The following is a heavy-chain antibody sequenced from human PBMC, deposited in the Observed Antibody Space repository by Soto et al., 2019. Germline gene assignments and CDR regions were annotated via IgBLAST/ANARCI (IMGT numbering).Heavy chain of an antibody. D-gene: IGHD3-22*01. CDR3: ASRFYYYDSSGLTPHPLGAGLDY. CDR1: GFTFSSYA. Sequence: PGGSLRLSCAASGFTFSSYAMHWVRQAPGKGLEWVAVISYDGSNKYYADSVKGRFTISRDNSKNTLYLQMNSLRAEDTAVYYCASRFYYYDSSGLTPHPLGAGLDYWGQGTLVTVSS. CDR2: ISYDGSNK. V-gene: IGHV3-30-3*01. J-gene: IGHJ4*02.